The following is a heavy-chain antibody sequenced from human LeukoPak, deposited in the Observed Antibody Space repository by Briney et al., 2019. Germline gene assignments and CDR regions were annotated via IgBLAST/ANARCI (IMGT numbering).Heavy chain of an antibody. CDR1: GGSISSSSYY. CDR3: ARASDSSGSLYYFDY. J-gene: IGHJ4*02. V-gene: IGHV4-39*01. CDR2: IYYSGNT. D-gene: IGHD3-22*01. Sequence: SETLSLTCTVSGGSISSSSYYWGWIRQPPGKGLEWIGTIYYSGNTYYNPSLKSRVSISVDTSKNQFSLKVTSVTAADTAVYYCARASDSSGSLYYFDYWGQGTLVTVSS.